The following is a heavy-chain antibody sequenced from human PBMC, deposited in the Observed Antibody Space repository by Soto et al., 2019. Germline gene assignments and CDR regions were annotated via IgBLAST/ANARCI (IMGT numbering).Heavy chain of an antibody. V-gene: IGHV3-21*01. J-gene: IGHJ4*02. Sequence: EVQLVESGGGLVKPGGSLRLSCAASGFTFSSYSMNWVRQAPGKGLEWVSSISSSSSYIYYADSVKGRFTVSRDNSKNTLYVQMNNLSAEDTAMYYCAKETSAYEIDYWGQGTLVTVSS. CDR1: GFTFSSYS. D-gene: IGHD5-12*01. CDR2: ISSSSSYI. CDR3: AKETSAYEIDY.